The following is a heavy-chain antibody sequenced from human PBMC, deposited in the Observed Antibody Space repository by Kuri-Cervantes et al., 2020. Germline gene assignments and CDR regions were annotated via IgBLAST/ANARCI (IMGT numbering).Heavy chain of an antibody. CDR1: GFTFSSYS. J-gene: IGHJ5*02. Sequence: GESLKISCAASGFTFSSYSMNWVRQAPGKGLEWVGFIRSKAYGGTTEYAASVKGRFTISRDDSKSIAYLQMNSLKTEDTAVYYCTRDIGSRGDFYNFWSGYYMMSWFDPWGQGTLVTVSS. D-gene: IGHD3-3*01. V-gene: IGHV3-49*04. CDR3: TRDIGSRGDFYNFWSGYYMMSWFDP. CDR2: IRSKAYGGTT.